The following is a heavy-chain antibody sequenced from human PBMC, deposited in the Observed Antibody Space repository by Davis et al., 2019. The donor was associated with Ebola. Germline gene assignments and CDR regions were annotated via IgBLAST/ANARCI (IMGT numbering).Heavy chain of an antibody. Sequence: GESLKISCAASGFTFSDYYMSWIRQAPGKGLEWVSYISSSGSTIYYADSVKGRFTISRDNSKNTLYLQMNSLRAEDTAVYYCAKDRGSRGGVFDYWGQGTLVTVSS. CDR1: GFTFSDYY. V-gene: IGHV3-11*04. D-gene: IGHD3-16*01. CDR2: ISSSGSTI. CDR3: AKDRGSRGGVFDY. J-gene: IGHJ4*02.